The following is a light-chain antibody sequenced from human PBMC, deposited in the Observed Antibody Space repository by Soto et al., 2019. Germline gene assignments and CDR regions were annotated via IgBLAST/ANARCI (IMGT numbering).Light chain of an antibody. CDR2: GAS. CDR3: QQYGGSPRT. Sequence: EIVLTQSPGTLSLSPGEVATLSGRASQSISSNFLAWYQQKRGQAPRLLIHGASNRATGIPDRFSGSGSGTELTLAITRLEHEDVGVYYCQQYGGSPRTFGQGIKVEVK. CDR1: QSISSNF. J-gene: IGKJ1*01. V-gene: IGKV3-20*01.